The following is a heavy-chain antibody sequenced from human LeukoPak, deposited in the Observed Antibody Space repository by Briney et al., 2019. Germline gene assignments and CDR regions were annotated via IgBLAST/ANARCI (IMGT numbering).Heavy chain of an antibody. CDR2: IYYSGST. Sequence: SETLSPTCTVSGGSISSSSYYWGWIRQPPGKGLEWIGSIYYSGSTYYNPSLKSRVTISVDTSKNQFSLKLSSVTAADTAVYYCAREGIYDHPLFDYWGQGTLVTVSS. V-gene: IGHV4-39*02. CDR3: AREGIYDHPLFDY. J-gene: IGHJ4*02. CDR1: GGSISSSSYY. D-gene: IGHD3-3*01.